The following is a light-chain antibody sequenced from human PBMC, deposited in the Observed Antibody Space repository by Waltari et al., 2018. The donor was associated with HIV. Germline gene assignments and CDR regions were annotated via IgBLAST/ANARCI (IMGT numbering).Light chain of an antibody. CDR3: GTWDSSLSAVV. Sequence: QSVLTQPPSVSAAPGQKVPIPCSGSSPTLGNNYVSWYQQLPGTAPKLLIYDNNKRPSGIPDRFSGSKSGTSATLGITGLQTGDEADYYCGTWDSSLSAVVFGGGTKLTVL. CDR2: DNN. J-gene: IGLJ2*01. V-gene: IGLV1-51*01. CDR1: SPTLGNNY.